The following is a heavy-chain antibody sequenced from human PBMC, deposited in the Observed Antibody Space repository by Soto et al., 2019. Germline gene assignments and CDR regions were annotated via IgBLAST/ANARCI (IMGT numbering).Heavy chain of an antibody. V-gene: IGHV1-2*02. J-gene: IGHJ5*02. D-gene: IGHD1-1*01. Sequence: QVQLVQSGAEVKKPGASVKVSCTAPRYIFTAYFMHWVRQAPGQGLAWMGWINPNNGATHYGLSFQGRVTMSRDTSISTAYMELSSLRSDDTAVYYCASHDPGARLDPWGQGTLVIVSS. CDR3: ASHDPGARLDP. CDR2: INPNNGAT. CDR1: RYIFTAYF.